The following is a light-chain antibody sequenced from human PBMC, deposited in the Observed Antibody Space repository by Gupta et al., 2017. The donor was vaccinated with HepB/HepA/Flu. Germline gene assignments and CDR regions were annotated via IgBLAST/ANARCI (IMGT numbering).Light chain of an antibody. V-gene: IGKV3-20*01. CDR2: GAS. CDR1: QSVSSNY. Sequence: VLTQSPGTLSLSPGERATLSCRASQSVSSNYLAWYQQKPGQAPRLLIYGASSRATGIPDRFSGSGSGTDFTLIISRLEPEDFAVYFCQQCGSSRTFGQGTKVEIK. J-gene: IGKJ1*01. CDR3: QQCGSSRT.